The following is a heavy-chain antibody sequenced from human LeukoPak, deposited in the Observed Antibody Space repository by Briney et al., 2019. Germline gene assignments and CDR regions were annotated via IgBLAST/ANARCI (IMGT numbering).Heavy chain of an antibody. D-gene: IGHD3-3*01. J-gene: IGHJ4*02. CDR2: IYYSGST. V-gene: IGHV4-39*01. CDR3: ARHEYDFWSGYCQCVY. Sequence: SETLSLTYPVSGGSVSSSRYYCGWIRQPPGKGLEWIGSIYYSGSTYYNPSLKSRVTISVDTSKNQFSLKLSSVTAADTAVYYCARHEYDFWSGYCQCVYWAQGTLVTVSS. CDR1: GGSVSSSRYY.